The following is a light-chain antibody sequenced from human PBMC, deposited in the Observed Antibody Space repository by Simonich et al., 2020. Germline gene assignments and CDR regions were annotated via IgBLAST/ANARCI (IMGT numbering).Light chain of an antibody. CDR2: EVS. CDR1: SSDVGGYNY. V-gene: IGLV2-8*01. CDR3: SSYAGSNKV. J-gene: IGLJ2*01. Sequence: QSALTQPPSAFGSPGQSVTISCTGTSSDVGGYNYGSWYQQHPGKAPKLLIYEVSKRPSGVPERFSGSRSGNTASLTVAGRQAEDEADYYCSSYAGSNKVFGGGTKLTVL.